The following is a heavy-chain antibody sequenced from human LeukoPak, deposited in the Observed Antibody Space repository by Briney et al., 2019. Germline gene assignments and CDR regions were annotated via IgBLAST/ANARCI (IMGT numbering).Heavy chain of an antibody. CDR2: IYHNGNS. V-gene: IGHV4-59*01. J-gene: IGHJ4*02. Sequence: SETLSLTCTVSGGSLSDYYWSFIRQPPGKGLEWIGYIYHNGNSDFNPSLKSRVTISVDTSKNQFSLRMSSVTAADTAVYFRAGQAYSSGWLDNWGLGTLVTVSS. CDR1: GGSLSDYY. CDR3: AGQAYSSGWLDN. D-gene: IGHD6-19*01.